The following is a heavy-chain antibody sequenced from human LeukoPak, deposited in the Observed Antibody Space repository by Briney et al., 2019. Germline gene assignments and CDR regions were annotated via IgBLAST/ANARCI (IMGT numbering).Heavy chain of an antibody. CDR1: GGSFSGYY. Sequence: KPSETLSLTCAVYGGSFSGYYWSWIRQPPGKGLEWIGEINHSGSTNYNPSLKSRVTISVDTSKNQFSLKLSSVTAADTAVYYCARLPLSNRWFDPWGQGTPVTVSS. V-gene: IGHV4-34*01. CDR3: ARLPLSNRWFDP. D-gene: IGHD2/OR15-2a*01. J-gene: IGHJ5*02. CDR2: INHSGST.